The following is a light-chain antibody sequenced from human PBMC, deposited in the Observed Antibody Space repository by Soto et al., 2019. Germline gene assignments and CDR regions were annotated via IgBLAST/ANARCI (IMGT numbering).Light chain of an antibody. Sequence: QSALTQPASVSGSPGQSITISCTGTSNDVGGYNYVSWYQQHPGKAPQLMIYYVSNRPSGVSHRFSGSKSDNTASLTISGLQAEDEAEYYCSSYTTSNSFVIFGGGTKVTVL. CDR3: SSYTTSNSFVI. CDR2: YVS. CDR1: SNDVGGYNY. V-gene: IGLV2-14*03. J-gene: IGLJ2*01.